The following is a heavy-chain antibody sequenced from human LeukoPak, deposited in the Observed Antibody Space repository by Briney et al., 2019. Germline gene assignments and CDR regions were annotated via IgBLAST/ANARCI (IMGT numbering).Heavy chain of an antibody. Sequence: PSETLSLTCTVSGGSISSGGYYLSWSRQHPGKGLEWIVYIYYSGSTYYNPSLKSRVTISVDTSKNQFSLKLSSVTAADTAVYYCARGRLTGTSSYNWFDPWGQGTLVTVSS. D-gene: IGHD1-7*01. CDR3: ARGRLTGTSSYNWFDP. J-gene: IGHJ5*02. V-gene: IGHV4-31*03. CDR1: GGSISSGGYY. CDR2: IYYSGST.